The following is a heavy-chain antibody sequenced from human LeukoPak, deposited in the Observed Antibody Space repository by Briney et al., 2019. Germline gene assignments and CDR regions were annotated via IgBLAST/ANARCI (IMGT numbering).Heavy chain of an antibody. CDR2: IIPIFGTA. V-gene: IGHV1-69*01. CDR1: GGTFSSYA. J-gene: IGHJ1*01. Sequence: SVKVSFQASGGTFSSYAVSWVRQAPGQGLEWMGGIIPIFGTANYAQKFQGRVTITADESTSTAYMELSSLRSEDTAVYYCARDPRLDSSSWYVGYFQHWGQGTLVTVSS. CDR3: ARDPRLDSSSWYVGYFQH. D-gene: IGHD6-13*01.